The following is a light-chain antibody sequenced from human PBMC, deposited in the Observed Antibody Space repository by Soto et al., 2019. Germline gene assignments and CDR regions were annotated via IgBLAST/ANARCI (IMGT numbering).Light chain of an antibody. Sequence: EIVLTQSPATLSLSPGERPTPSSSSSQILSSYLAWHQQKPGQAPRLLIYDASNRATGIPARFSGSGSGTDFTLTISSLEPEDFAVYYCQQRSNWPPRITFGGGTKVEIK. CDR1: QILSSY. J-gene: IGKJ4*01. CDR2: DAS. CDR3: QQRSNWPPRIT. V-gene: IGKV3-11*01.